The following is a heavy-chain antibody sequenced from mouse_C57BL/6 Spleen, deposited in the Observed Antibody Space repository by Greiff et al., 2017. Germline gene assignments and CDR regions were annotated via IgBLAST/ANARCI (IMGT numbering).Heavy chain of an antibody. Sequence: EVQLQQSGAELVRPGASVKLSCTASGFNIKDYYMHWVKQRPEQGLEWIGRIDPEDGDTEYAPKFQGKATMTADTSSNTAYLQLSRLTSEDTAVYYCTPTAQVRFAYWGQGTLVTVSA. CDR3: TPTAQVRFAY. CDR2: IDPEDGDT. D-gene: IGHD3-2*02. J-gene: IGHJ3*01. V-gene: IGHV14-1*01. CDR1: GFNIKDYY.